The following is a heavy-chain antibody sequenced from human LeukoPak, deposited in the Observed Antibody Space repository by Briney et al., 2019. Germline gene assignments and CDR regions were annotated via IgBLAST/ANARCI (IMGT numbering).Heavy chain of an antibody. V-gene: IGHV1-2*02. CDR1: GYTFTSYY. CDR3: ARRRVWSPGFDY. J-gene: IGHJ4*02. CDR2: INPNSGGT. Sequence: ASVKVSCKASGYTFTSYYMHWVRQAPGQGLEWMGWINPNSGGTNYAQKFQGRVTMTRDTSISTAYMELSRLRSDDTAVYYCARRRVWSPGFDYWGQGTLVTVSS. D-gene: IGHD3-10*01.